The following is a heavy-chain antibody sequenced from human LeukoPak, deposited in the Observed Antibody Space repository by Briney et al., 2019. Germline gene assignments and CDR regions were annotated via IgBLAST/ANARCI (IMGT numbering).Heavy chain of an antibody. J-gene: IGHJ4*02. CDR1: GGTFSSYA. Sequence: SVKVSFKASGGTFSSYAISWVRQAPGQGLEWMGGIIPIFGTANYAQKFQGRVTITADESTSTAYMELSSLRSEDTAVYYCAMDYCDSSGYYRDYWGQGTLVTVSS. CDR2: IIPIFGTA. CDR3: AMDYCDSSGYYRDY. V-gene: IGHV1-69*13. D-gene: IGHD3-22*01.